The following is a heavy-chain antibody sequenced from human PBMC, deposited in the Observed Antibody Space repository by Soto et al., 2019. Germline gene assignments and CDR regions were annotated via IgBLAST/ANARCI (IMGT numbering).Heavy chain of an antibody. J-gene: IGHJ6*02. CDR1: GFTFSSYG. CDR3: ARDTDTALGYYYSCIDV. V-gene: IGHV3-33*01. CDR2: IWYDGSNK. Sequence: PGGSLRLSCAASGFTFSSYGMHWVRQAPGKGLEWVAVIWYDGSNKYYADSVKGRFTISRDNSKNTLYLQMNSLRAEDTAVYYCARDTDTALGYYYSCIDVWGQGTTVTVSS. D-gene: IGHD2-2*02.